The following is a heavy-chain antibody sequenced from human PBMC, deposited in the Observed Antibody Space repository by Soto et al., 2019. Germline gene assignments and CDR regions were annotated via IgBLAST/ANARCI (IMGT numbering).Heavy chain of an antibody. V-gene: IGHV3-33*01. CDR2: IWYDGSNK. D-gene: IGHD5-12*01. Sequence: QVQLVESGGGVVQPGRSLRLSCAASGFTFSSYGMHWVRQAPGKGLEWVAVIWYDGSNKYYADSVKGRFTISRDNSKNTLYLQMNSLRAEDTAGYYCAREYSGYDSALDYWGQGTLVTVSS. CDR1: GFTFSSYG. CDR3: AREYSGYDSALDY. J-gene: IGHJ4*02.